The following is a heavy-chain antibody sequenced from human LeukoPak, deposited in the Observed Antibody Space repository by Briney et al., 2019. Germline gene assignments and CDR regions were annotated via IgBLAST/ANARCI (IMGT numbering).Heavy chain of an antibody. V-gene: IGHV3-30-3*01. CDR2: TSFDGSNK. CDR3: ARDRLYYYDSSGYFASTFDY. J-gene: IGHJ4*02. D-gene: IGHD3-22*01. Sequence: GGSLRLSCSASGFTFSGYAMHWVRQAPCKGLEWVAVTSFDGSNKYSAGSVTGRFTISRDNSKNTLYLQMHSLRAEDTAVYYCARDRLYYYDSSGYFASTFDYWGQGALVTVSS. CDR1: GFTFSGYA.